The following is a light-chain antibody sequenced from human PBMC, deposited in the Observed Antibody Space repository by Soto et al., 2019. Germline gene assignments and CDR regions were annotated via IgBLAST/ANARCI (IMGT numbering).Light chain of an antibody. V-gene: IGKV3-20*01. J-gene: IGKJ3*01. CDR2: GAS. CDR3: QQYGSSPFT. CDR1: HIVSSSY. Sequence: EIVLTQSPGTLSLSPGERATLSCRASHIVSSSYLAWYQQKPGQAPRLLIYGASSRATGIPDRFSGSGSGTDFTLTISRLEPEDFAVYYCQQYGSSPFTFGPGTKVDIK.